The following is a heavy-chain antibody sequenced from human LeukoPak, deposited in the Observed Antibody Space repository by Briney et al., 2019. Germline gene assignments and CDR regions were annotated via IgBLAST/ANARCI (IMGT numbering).Heavy chain of an antibody. J-gene: IGHJ4*02. CDR3: ARADCGGDCYIDY. CDR2: IYYSGST. Sequence: SETLSLTCSVSGGSISSSRFDWGWIRQPPGKGLEWIGIIYYSGSTYYNPSLKSRVTISVDTSKNQFSLKLSSVTAADTAVYYCARADCGGDCYIDYWGQGTLFTVSS. D-gene: IGHD2-21*02. CDR1: GGSISSSRFD. V-gene: IGHV4-39*07.